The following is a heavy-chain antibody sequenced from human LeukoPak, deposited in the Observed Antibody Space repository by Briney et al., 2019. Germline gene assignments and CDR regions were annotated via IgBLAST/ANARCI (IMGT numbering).Heavy chain of an antibody. V-gene: IGHV4-4*07. Sequence: SETLSLTCTVSGGSISIYYWSWIRQPAGKGLEWIGRIYTSGSTNYNPSLKSRVTMSVDTSKNQFSLKLSSVTAADTAVYYCARDYGDYDGPDAFDIWGQGTMVTVSS. CDR1: GGSISIYY. J-gene: IGHJ3*02. CDR3: ARDYGDYDGPDAFDI. CDR2: IYTSGST. D-gene: IGHD4-17*01.